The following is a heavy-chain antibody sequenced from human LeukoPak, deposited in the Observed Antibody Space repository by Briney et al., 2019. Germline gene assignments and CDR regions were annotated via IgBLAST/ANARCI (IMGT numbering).Heavy chain of an antibody. J-gene: IGHJ4*02. CDR1: GFTFSSYA. Sequence: GGSLRLSCGASGFTFSSYAMHWVRQAPGKGLEYVSSITSNGGSTYYANSVKDRFTISRDNSKNTLFLQMGSLRPEDMAVYSCARSTTLSRPFDYWGQGTLVTVSS. CDR3: ARSTTLSRPFDY. V-gene: IGHV3-64*01. D-gene: IGHD1-14*01. CDR2: ITSNGGST.